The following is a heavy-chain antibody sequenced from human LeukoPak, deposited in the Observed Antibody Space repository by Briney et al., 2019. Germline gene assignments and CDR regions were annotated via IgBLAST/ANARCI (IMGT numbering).Heavy chain of an antibody. CDR1: GFTFSDYW. J-gene: IGHJ4*02. D-gene: IGHD3-10*01. Sequence: GGSLRLSCAASGFTFSDYWMTWVRQAPGKGLEWVANINQDGSEKYYVDSVKGRFTVSRDNAKNSLYLQMNSLRAEDTAVYFCARGGVDYYGSGTYYLMYYFDYWGQGALVTVSS. V-gene: IGHV3-7*03. CDR2: INQDGSEK. CDR3: ARGGVDYYGSGTYYLMYYFDY.